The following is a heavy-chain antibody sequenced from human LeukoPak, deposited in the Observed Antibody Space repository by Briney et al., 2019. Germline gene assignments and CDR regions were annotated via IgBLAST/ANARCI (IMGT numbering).Heavy chain of an antibody. Sequence: PGGSLRLSCAASGFTFSNYSMNWVRQAPGKGLEWVSSISSSSSYIFYADSVKGRFTISRDNAKNSLYLQMNSLRVEDTAVYYCARLKLLWSNYFDYWGQGTLVTVSS. CDR2: ISSSSSYI. V-gene: IGHV3-21*06. J-gene: IGHJ4*02. CDR3: ARLKLLWSNYFDY. CDR1: GFTFSNYS. D-gene: IGHD2-2*01.